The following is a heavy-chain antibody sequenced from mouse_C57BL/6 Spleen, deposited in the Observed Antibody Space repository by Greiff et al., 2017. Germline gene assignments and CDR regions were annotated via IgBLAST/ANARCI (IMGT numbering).Heavy chain of an antibody. CDR1: GYTFTSYD. V-gene: IGHV1-80*01. CDR2: IYPGDGDT. CDR3: AIIYGNYGYFDV. J-gene: IGHJ1*03. Sequence: VQLQQSGPELVKPGASVKLSCKASGYTFTSYDINWVKQRPGKGLEWIGQIYPGDGDTNYNGKFKGKATLTADKSSSTAYMQLSSLTSEDSAVYFCAIIYGNYGYFDVWGTGTTVTVSS. D-gene: IGHD2-1*01.